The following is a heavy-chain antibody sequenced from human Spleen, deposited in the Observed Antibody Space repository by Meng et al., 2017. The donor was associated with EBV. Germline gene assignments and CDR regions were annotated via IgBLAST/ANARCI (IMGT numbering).Heavy chain of an antibody. D-gene: IGHD6-13*01. V-gene: IGHV4-4*02. J-gene: IGHJ4*02. CDR2: IYHSGST. CDR3: ARGRGYSNSDY. Sequence: QVQLQRWGPGLVEPSGTPARTCAVSCGSIRSSNWWSWVRQPPGKGLEWIGEIYHSGSTNYNPSLKSRVTISVDKSKNQFSLKLSSVTAADTAVYYCARGRGYSNSDYWGQGTLVTVSS. CDR1: CGSIRSSNW.